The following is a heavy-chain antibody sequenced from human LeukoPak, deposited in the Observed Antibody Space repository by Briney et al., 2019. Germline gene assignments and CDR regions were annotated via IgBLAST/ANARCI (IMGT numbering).Heavy chain of an antibody. V-gene: IGHV5-51*01. CDR2: IYPGDSDT. D-gene: IGHD2-21*02. CDR3: ARGYCGGDCYSFHFDY. Sequence: GESLKISCKGSGYSFTSYWIGWVRRMPGKGLEWMGIIYPGDSDTRYSPSFQGQVTISADKSISTAYLQWSSLKASDTAMYYCARGYCGGDCYSFHFDYWGQGTLVTVSS. J-gene: IGHJ4*02. CDR1: GYSFTSYW.